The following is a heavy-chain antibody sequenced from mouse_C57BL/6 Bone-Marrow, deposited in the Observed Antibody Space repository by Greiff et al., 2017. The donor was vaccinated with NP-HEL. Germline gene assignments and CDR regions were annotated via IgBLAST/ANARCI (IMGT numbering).Heavy chain of an antibody. CDR3: ARDGNWLDY. Sequence: VQLKQSGPGLVKPSQSLSLTCSVTGYSITSGYYWNWIRQFPGNKLEWMGYISYDGSNNYNPSLKNRISITRDTSKNQFFLKLNSVTTEDTATYYCARDGNWLDYWGKGTTLTVSS. J-gene: IGHJ2*01. V-gene: IGHV3-6*01. CDR2: ISYDGSN. D-gene: IGHD4-1*01. CDR1: GYSITSGYY.